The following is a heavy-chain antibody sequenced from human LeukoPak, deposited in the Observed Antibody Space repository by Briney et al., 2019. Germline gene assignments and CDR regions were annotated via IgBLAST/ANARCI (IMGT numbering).Heavy chain of an antibody. J-gene: IGHJ4*02. CDR1: GFSLSSSGVG. CDR2: IFWDGDK. D-gene: IGHD6-19*01. Sequence: SGPTLVKPTQTLTLTCTFSGFSLSSSGVGVGWIRQPPGKALEWLALIFWDGDKRYSPSLKTGLTITKDTSKNQVVLTLTNLDPVDTATYYCAHRSSGWLKFDYWGQGTLVTVSS. CDR3: AHRSSGWLKFDY. V-gene: IGHV2-5*02.